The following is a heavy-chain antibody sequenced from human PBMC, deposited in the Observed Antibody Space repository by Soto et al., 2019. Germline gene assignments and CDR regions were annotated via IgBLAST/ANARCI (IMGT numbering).Heavy chain of an antibody. Sequence: SETLSLTCSVSGGSLSGGSYYWSWIRQPPGKGLEWVGYTYYTGSTNYHPSLKSRVSISLDMSKNQFSLKLSSVTAADTAVYYCAREANYAFWSGTPFDYWGPGTLVTVSS. CDR1: GGSLSGGSYY. CDR3: AREANYAFWSGTPFDY. D-gene: IGHD3-3*01. CDR2: TYYTGST. V-gene: IGHV4-61*01. J-gene: IGHJ4*02.